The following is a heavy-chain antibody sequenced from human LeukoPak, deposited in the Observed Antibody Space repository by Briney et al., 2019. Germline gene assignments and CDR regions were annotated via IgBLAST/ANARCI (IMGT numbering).Heavy chain of an antibody. CDR1: GFTFSVYA. V-gene: IGHV3-23*01. Sequence: AGGSLRLSCVASGFTFSVYAMSWVRQGPGKGLEWVSGITPGSDFTSYADSVRGRFTISRDNSQNTLYLQMSTLRTEDTAMYYCTKDYYLTDGDWFDPWGQGTQVIVSS. J-gene: IGHJ5*02. CDR2: ITPGSDFT. D-gene: IGHD2/OR15-2a*01. CDR3: TKDYYLTDGDWFDP.